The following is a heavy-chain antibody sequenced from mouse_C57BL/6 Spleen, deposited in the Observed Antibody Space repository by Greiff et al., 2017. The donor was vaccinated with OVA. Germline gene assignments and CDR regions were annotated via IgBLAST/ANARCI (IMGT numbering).Heavy chain of an antibody. Sequence: EVKLLESGPELVKPGASVKISCKASGYTFTDYNMHWVKQSHGKSLEWIGDINPNNGGTNYNQKFKGKATLTVDKSSSTAYMELRSLTSEDTAVYYCARFGELWFAYWGQGTLVTVSA. D-gene: IGHD3-1*01. V-gene: IGHV1-18*01. J-gene: IGHJ3*01. CDR2: INPNNGGT. CDR3: ARFGELWFAY. CDR1: GYTFTDYN.